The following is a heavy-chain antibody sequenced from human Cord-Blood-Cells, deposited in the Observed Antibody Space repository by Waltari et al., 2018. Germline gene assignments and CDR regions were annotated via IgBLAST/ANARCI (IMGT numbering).Heavy chain of an antibody. CDR1: GYTFTSYA. CDR3: ARGSRLRFLEWPNWGYHYYGMDV. D-gene: IGHD3-3*01. Sequence: QVQLVQSGSELKKPGASVKVSCKASGYTFTSYAMNWVRQAPGQGLEWMGWINTNTGNPTYAQGFTGRFVFSLDTSVSTAYLQICSLKAEDTAVYYCARGSRLRFLEWPNWGYHYYGMDVWGQGTTVTVSS. V-gene: IGHV7-4-1*01. CDR2: INTNTGNP. J-gene: IGHJ6*02.